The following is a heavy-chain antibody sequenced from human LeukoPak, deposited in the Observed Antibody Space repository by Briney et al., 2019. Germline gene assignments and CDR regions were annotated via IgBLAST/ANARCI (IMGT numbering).Heavy chain of an antibody. V-gene: IGHV4-31*03. CDR2: IYYSGST. CDR1: GGSISSGGYY. J-gene: IGHJ5*02. D-gene: IGHD2-15*01. CDR3: ARVICSTHKGPSGGSCYSREIKTTRLALFDP. Sequence: PSQTLSLTCTVSGGSISSGGYYWSWIRQHPGKGLEWIGYIYYSGSTYYNPSLKSRVTISVDTSKNQFSLKLSSVTAADTAVYYCARVICSTHKGPSGGSCYSREIKTTRLALFDPWGQGTLVTVSS.